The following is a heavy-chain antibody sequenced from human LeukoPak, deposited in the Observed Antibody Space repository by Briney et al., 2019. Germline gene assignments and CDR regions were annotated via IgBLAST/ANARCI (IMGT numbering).Heavy chain of an antibody. V-gene: IGHV3-30*18. D-gene: IGHD3-9*01. J-gene: IGHJ4*02. CDR1: GFTFSSYG. CDR3: AKGGGYVLRYFDWLFPLDY. CDR2: ISYDGSNK. Sequence: GGSLRLSCAASGFTFSSYGMHWVRQAPGKGLEWVAVISYDGSNKYYADSVKGRFTISRDNSKNTLYLQMNSLRAEEKAVYYCAKGGGYVLRYFDWLFPLDYWGQGTLVTVSS.